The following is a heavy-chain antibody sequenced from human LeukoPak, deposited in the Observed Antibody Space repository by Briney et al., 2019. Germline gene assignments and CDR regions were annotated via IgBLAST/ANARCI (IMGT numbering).Heavy chain of an antibody. CDR3: ARDRHCVNGVCHSPAGMDV. J-gene: IGHJ6*02. D-gene: IGHD2-8*01. CDR2: ISGSGDNT. V-gene: IGHV3-23*01. Sequence: GGSLRLSCAPSGFTFSSFAMSWVRQAPGKGLEWVSAISGSGDNTYYADSVKGRFTISRDNSKNTLHLQMSSLRAEDTAVYYCARDRHCVNGVCHSPAGMDVWGQGTTVTVSS. CDR1: GFTFSSFA.